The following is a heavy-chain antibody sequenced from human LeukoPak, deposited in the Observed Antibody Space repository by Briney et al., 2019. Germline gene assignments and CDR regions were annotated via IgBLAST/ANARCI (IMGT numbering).Heavy chain of an antibody. CDR2: IYYSGST. V-gene: IGHV4-59*01. J-gene: IGHJ4*02. D-gene: IGHD5-18*01. CDR3: ARRTAMASIPYDF. Sequence: SETLSLTCTVSGGSISGYYWAWIRQPPGKGLAWIGYIYYSGSTNYNPSLTSRVTISLDMSENQFSLILTSVTAADTAVYYCARRTAMASIPYDFWGQGTLVTVSS. CDR1: GGSISGYY.